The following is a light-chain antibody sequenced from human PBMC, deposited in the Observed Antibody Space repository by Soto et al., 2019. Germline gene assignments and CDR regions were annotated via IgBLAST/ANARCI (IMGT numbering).Light chain of an antibody. CDR3: QQYNSYPFT. J-gene: IGKJ4*01. CDR1: QNINAW. CDR2: DVS. Sequence: DIPMTQSPATLSASVGDRVTITCRASQNINAWLAWYQQKPGRAPKLLIYDVSSLESGVPSRFRGSGSRTEFTLTISSLQPDDFATYYCQQYNSYPFTFGGGTKVDIK. V-gene: IGKV1-5*01.